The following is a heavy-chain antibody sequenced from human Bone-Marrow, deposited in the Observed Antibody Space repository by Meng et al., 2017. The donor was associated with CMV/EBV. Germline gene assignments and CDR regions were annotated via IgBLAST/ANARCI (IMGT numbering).Heavy chain of an antibody. CDR1: GYTFTGFY. J-gene: IGHJ6*02. V-gene: IGHV1-2*02. CDR3: ARDGDTAMVHYYYYGMDV. CDR2: INPNTGDT. D-gene: IGHD5-18*01. Sequence: ASVKVSCKASGYTFTGFYMHWVRQAPGQGLEYMGRINPNTGDTKYAQKFQGRVTMTRDTSISTVYMELRGLRSDDTAMYYCARDGDTAMVHYYYYGMDVWGQGTTVTVSS.